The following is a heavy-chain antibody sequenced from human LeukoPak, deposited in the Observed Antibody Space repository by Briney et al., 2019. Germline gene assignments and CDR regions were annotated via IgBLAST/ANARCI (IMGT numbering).Heavy chain of an antibody. J-gene: IGHJ4*02. CDR1: GGSISSGGYS. Sequence: SQTLSLTCAVSGGSISSGGYSWSWIRQPPGKGMGWIGYIYHSGSTYYNPSLKSRVTISVDRSKNQFSLKLSSVTAADTAVYYCARVGATDYFDYWGQGTLVTVSS. D-gene: IGHD1-26*01. V-gene: IGHV4-30-2*01. CDR3: ARVGATDYFDY. CDR2: IYHSGST.